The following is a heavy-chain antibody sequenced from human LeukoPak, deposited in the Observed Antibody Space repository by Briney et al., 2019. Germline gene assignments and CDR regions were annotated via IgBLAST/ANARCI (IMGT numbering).Heavy chain of an antibody. CDR1: GFTFSSYW. Sequence: PGGSLRLSCAASGFTFSSYWMHWVRQAPGKGLVWVSRISPDGSTTGHADFVKGRFTISRDNSKNTLYLQMNSLRAEDTAVYYCARERGRYSSGWDYYFDYWGQGTLVTVSS. V-gene: IGHV3-74*01. J-gene: IGHJ4*02. CDR2: ISPDGSTT. CDR3: ARERGRYSSGWDYYFDY. D-gene: IGHD6-19*01.